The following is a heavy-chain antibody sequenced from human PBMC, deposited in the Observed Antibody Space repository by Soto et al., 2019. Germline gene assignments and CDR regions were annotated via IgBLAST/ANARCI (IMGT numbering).Heavy chain of an antibody. CDR2: IYFSGTT. CDR1: GGSVSSSSYY. D-gene: IGHD3-10*01. CDR3: AREGKRVSMVRGFDS. Sequence: QVQLQESGPGLVKPSETLSLTCTVSGGSVSSSSYYWTWLRQPPGKRLEWIGYIYFSGTTEYNPFLKSRVAISFDTSKNQFSLKLSSVIAADTAVYYCAREGKRVSMVRGFDSWGQGTLVTVSS. J-gene: IGHJ4*02. V-gene: IGHV4-61*01.